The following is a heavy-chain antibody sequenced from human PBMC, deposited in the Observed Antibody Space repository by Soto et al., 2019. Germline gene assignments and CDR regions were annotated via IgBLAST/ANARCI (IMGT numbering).Heavy chain of an antibody. D-gene: IGHD3-9*01. CDR1: GFTFSEYS. J-gene: IGHJ5*02. V-gene: IGHV3-64D*06. CDR3: VKVSTFYDILTGYYSTNFFDP. CDR2: ISSDGDIT. Sequence: GGSLRLSCSASGFTFSEYSMHWVRQAPGKGLQYVSTISSDGDITYYADSVKGRFTISRDNSKNTLYLQMNSLRPEDTAVYYCVKVSTFYDILTGYYSTNFFDPWGQGTLVTVSS.